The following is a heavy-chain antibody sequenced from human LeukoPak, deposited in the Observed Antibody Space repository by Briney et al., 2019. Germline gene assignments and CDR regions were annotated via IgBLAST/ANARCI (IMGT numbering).Heavy chain of an antibody. V-gene: IGHV3-23*01. CDR2: ISDSAGST. CDR1: GFTFSAYA. D-gene: IGHD1-26*01. Sequence: QPGGSLRLSCAASGFTFSAYAMSWVRQAPGKGLEWVSSISDSAGSTYYAASVTGRFTISRDSSRTTLYLQVNSLRAEDTAVYYCAKQSAGVTTGYFDYRGQGTLVTVSS. J-gene: IGHJ4*02. CDR3: AKQSAGVTTGYFDY.